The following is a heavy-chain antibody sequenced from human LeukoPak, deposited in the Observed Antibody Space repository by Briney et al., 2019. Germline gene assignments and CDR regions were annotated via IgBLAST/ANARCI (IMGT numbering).Heavy chain of an antibody. Sequence: GSSVKVSCKASRGTFSSYTISWVRQAPGQGLEWMGRIIPILGIANYAQKFQGRVTITADKSTSTAYMELSSLRSEDTAVYYCARGGSDGGLDYWGQGTLVTVSP. J-gene: IGHJ4*02. V-gene: IGHV1-69*02. CDR1: RGTFSSYT. CDR3: ARGGSDGGLDY. CDR2: IIPILGIA. D-gene: IGHD1-26*01.